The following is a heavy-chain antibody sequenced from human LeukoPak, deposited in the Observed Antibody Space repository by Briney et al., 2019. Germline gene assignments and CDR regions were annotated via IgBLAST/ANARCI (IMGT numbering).Heavy chain of an antibody. CDR2: IKQDGSEK. J-gene: IGHJ4*02. CDR3: ARGQRGYSYDGEDY. V-gene: IGHV3-7*01. CDR1: GFTFSSYW. Sequence: PGGSLRLSCAASGFTFSSYWMSWVRQAPGKGLEWVANIKQDGSEKYYVDSVKGRFTISRDNAKNSLYLQMNSLRAEDTAVYYCARGQRGYSYDGEDYWGQGTLVTVSS. D-gene: IGHD5-18*01.